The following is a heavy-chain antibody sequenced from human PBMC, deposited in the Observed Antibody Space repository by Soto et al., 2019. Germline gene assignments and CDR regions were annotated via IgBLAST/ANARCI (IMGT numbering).Heavy chain of an antibody. CDR2: ISGSGGST. J-gene: IGHJ4*02. CDR1: GFTFSSYA. CDR3: AKDQGYSGYDYFPIVSDYGDYDY. V-gene: IGHV3-23*01. Sequence: GGSLRLSCAASGFTFSSYAMSWVRQAPGKGLEWVSAISGSGGSTYYADSVKGRFTISRDNSKNTLYLQMNSLRAEDTAVYYCAKDQGYSGYDYFPIVSDYGDYDYWGQGTLVTVSS. D-gene: IGHD5-12*01.